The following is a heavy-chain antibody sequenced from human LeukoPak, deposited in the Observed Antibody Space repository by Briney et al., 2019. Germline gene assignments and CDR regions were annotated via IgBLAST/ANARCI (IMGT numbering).Heavy chain of an antibody. J-gene: IGHJ4*02. Sequence: GGSLRLSCAASGFTFSSYAMHWVRQAPGKGLEWVAVISYDGSNKYYADSVKGRFTISRDNSKNTLYLQMNSLRAEDTAVYYCARDPSYTMIAVVINPPDYWGQGTLVTVSS. D-gene: IGHD3-22*01. CDR1: GFTFSSYA. V-gene: IGHV3-30-3*01. CDR3: ARDPSYTMIAVVINPPDY. CDR2: ISYDGSNK.